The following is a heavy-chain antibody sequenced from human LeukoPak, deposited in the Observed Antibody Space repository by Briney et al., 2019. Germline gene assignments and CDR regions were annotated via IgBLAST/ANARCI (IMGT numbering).Heavy chain of an antibody. J-gene: IGHJ3*02. Sequence: GGSLRLSCAASGFTFSSYSMNWVRQAPGKGLEWVSSISGTSAYIYYADSVRGRFTISRDNAKNSLYLQMNSLRAEDTAVYFCARKLTGSFDIWGQGTMVTVSS. D-gene: IGHD7-27*01. CDR2: ISGTSAYI. CDR1: GFTFSSYS. CDR3: ARKLTGSFDI. V-gene: IGHV3-21*01.